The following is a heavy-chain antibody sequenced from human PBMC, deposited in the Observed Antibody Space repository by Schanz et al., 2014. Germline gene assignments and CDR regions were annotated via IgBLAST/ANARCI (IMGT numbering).Heavy chain of an antibody. Sequence: QVQLVQSGPEVKKPGSSVKVSCQAFGDTFSKYTIMWVRQAPGQGLEWMRWISAYNGNTNYAQKLQGRVTMTTDTSTSTAYMELRSLRYDDTAGYYCARGGYSSGWYDRDIAHFDYWGQGTLVTVSS. CDR2: ISAYNGNT. CDR3: ARGGYSSGWYDRDIAHFDY. D-gene: IGHD6-19*01. CDR1: GDTFSKYT. V-gene: IGHV1-18*04. J-gene: IGHJ4*02.